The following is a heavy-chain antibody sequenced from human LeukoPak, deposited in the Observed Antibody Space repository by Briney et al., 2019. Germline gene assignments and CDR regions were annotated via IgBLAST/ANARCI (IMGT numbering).Heavy chain of an antibody. Sequence: GGSLRLSRAASGFTVSSNYMSWVRQAPGKGLEWVSVIYSGGSTYYADSVKGRFTISRDNPKNTLYLQMNSLRAEDTAVYYCARVGSWSFDYWGQGTLVTVSS. V-gene: IGHV3-53*01. CDR3: ARVGSWSFDY. CDR1: GFTVSSNY. CDR2: IYSGGST. J-gene: IGHJ4*02. D-gene: IGHD6-13*01.